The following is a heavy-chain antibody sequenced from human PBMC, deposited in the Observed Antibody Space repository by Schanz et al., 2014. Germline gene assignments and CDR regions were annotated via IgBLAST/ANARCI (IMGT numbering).Heavy chain of an antibody. J-gene: IGHJ6*02. CDR3: ARHPAYCSSTTCPMDV. CDR1: GGSISNYY. V-gene: IGHV4-59*08. Sequence: QVQLQESGPGLVKPSETLSLTCTVSGGSISNYYWSWIRQPPGKGLEWIGYVFSSGYTNYNPSLKSRVTIPVDTPKNHSSRKVSCVPAADTAVYYCARHPAYCSSTTCPMDVWGQGTTVTVSS. CDR2: VFSSGYT. D-gene: IGHD2-2*01.